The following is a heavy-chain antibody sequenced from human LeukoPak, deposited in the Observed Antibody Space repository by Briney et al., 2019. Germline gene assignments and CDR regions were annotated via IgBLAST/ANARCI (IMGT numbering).Heavy chain of an antibody. CDR3: ARDLIVVVAATSYNWFDP. D-gene: IGHD2-15*01. Sequence: GGSLRLSCAASGFTLSSYWISWVRQAPGKGLEWVANIKQDGSEKYYVDSVKGRFTISRDNAKNSLYLQMNSLRAEDTAVYYCARDLIVVVAATSYNWFDPWGQGTLVTVST. CDR1: GFTLSSYW. CDR2: IKQDGSEK. V-gene: IGHV3-7*01. J-gene: IGHJ5*02.